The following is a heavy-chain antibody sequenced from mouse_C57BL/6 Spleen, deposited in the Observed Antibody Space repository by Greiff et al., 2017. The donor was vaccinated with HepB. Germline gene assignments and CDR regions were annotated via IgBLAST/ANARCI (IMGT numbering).Heavy chain of an antibody. CDR3: ASEDGNYRFAY. J-gene: IGHJ3*01. Sequence: VQLQESGPGLVAPSQSLSITCTVSGFSLTSYGVDWVRQSPGKGLEWLGVIWGVGSTNYNSALKSRLSISRDNSKSQVFLKMNSLQTDDTAMYYCASEDGNYRFAYWGQGTLVTVSA. CDR1: GFSLTSYG. V-gene: IGHV2-6*01. CDR2: IWGVGST. D-gene: IGHD2-1*01.